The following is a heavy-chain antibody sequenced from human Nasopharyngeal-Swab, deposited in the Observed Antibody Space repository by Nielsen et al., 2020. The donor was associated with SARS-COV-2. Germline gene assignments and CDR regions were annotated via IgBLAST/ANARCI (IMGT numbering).Heavy chain of an antibody. J-gene: IGHJ3*02. CDR1: GGSFSGYY. V-gene: IGHV4-34*01. D-gene: IGHD3-10*01. CDR2: IYYSGST. Sequence: SETLSLTCAVYGGSFSGYYWSWIRQPPGKGLEWIGSIYYSGSTYYNPSLKSRVTISVDTSKNQFSLKLSSVTAADTAVYYCARDSRGPDAFDIWGQGTMVTVSS. CDR3: ARDSRGPDAFDI.